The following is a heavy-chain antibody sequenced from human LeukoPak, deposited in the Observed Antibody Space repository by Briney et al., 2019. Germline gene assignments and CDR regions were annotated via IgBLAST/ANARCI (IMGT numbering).Heavy chain of an antibody. Sequence: ASVKVSCKASGYTFISYAMNWVRQAPGQGLEWMGWINTNTGNPTYAQGFTGRFVFSLDTSVSTAYLQISSLKAEDTAVYYCASAILKQQLDAFDIWGQGTMVTVSS. CDR3: ASAILKQQLDAFDI. J-gene: IGHJ3*02. V-gene: IGHV7-4-1*02. CDR1: GYTFISYA. CDR2: INTNTGNP. D-gene: IGHD6-13*01.